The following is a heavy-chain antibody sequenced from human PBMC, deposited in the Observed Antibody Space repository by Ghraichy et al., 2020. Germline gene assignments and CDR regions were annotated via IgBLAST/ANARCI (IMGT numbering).Heavy chain of an antibody. CDR3: ARDWKYYDFWSGYPPGYFQYYGMDV. V-gene: IGHV3-30*03. D-gene: IGHD3-3*01. J-gene: IGHJ6*02. Sequence: GGSLRLSCAASGFTCSSHGMHWVRQAPGKGLEWVAVISYDGSNKYYADSVKGRFTISRDNSKNTLYLQINSLRAEDTAVYYCARDWKYYDFWSGYPPGYFQYYGMDVWGQGNTV. CDR1: GFTCSSHG. CDR2: ISYDGSNK.